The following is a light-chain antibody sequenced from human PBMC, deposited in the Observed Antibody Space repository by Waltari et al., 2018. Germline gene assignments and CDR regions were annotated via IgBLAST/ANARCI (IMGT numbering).Light chain of an antibody. V-gene: IGLV4-69*01. Sequence: LVLTQSPSASASLGASVTLTCSLPGEYSAYAIAWHQHLPLTGPRYLRTANSDGGHKKGDGISDRFSGSSSDLDRYLIISRLQSDDEAEYFCQTWGTGFQVFGTGTKLTVL. CDR3: QTWGTGFQV. J-gene: IGLJ3*02. CDR1: GEYSAYA. CDR2: ANSDGGH.